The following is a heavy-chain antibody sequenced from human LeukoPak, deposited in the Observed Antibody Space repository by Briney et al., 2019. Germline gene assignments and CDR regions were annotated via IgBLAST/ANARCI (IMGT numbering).Heavy chain of an antibody. CDR2: INHSGST. Sequence: PSETLSLTCAVYGGSFSGYYWSWIRQPPGKGLEWIGEINHSGSTNYNPSLKSRVTISVDTSKNQFSLKLSSVTAADTAVYYCASYYDILTGYYYGMDVWGQGTTVTVSS. CDR1: GGSFSGYY. V-gene: IGHV4-34*01. D-gene: IGHD3-9*01. CDR3: ASYYDILTGYYYGMDV. J-gene: IGHJ6*02.